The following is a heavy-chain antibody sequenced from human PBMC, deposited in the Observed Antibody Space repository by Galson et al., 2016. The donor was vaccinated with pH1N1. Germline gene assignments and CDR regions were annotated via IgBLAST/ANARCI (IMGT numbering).Heavy chain of an antibody. D-gene: IGHD4-11*01. J-gene: IGHJ1*01. Sequence: SVKVSCKAPKSTFTKYYIHWVRQAPGQGLEWMGIIDPRYDTTTYSQKFQGRVTLTRDTSTSTVYMEVSSLTSEDTAIYYCATYSSSSGYPAWGQGTLVTVSS. V-gene: IGHV1-46*01. CDR2: IDPRYDTT. CDR1: KSTFTKYY. CDR3: ATYSSSSGYPA.